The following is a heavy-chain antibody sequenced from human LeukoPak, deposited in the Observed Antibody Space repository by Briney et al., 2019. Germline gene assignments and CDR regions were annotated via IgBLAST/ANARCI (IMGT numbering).Heavy chain of an antibody. CDR1: GYTFTSYA. V-gene: IGHV1-3*03. J-gene: IGHJ4*02. CDR2: INAGNGNT. D-gene: IGHD5-18*01. Sequence: GASVKVSCKASGYTFTSYAMHWVRQAPGQRLEWMGWINAGNGNTKYSQEFQGRVTITRDTSASTAYMELSSLRSEDMAVYYCAREDTAMGGVDYWGQGTLVTVSS. CDR3: AREDTAMGGVDY.